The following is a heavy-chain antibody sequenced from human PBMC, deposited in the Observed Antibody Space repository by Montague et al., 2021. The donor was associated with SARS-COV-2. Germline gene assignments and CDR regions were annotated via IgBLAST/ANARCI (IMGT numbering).Heavy chain of an antibody. J-gene: IGHJ6*02. V-gene: IGHV4-4*07. D-gene: IGHD6-19*01. CDR1: GGSISNYY. CDR3: ARESGYSSGWRYYYVMDV. CDR2: LYTSGST. Sequence: SETLSLTCTASGGSISNYYWTWIRQPAGEGLEWIGRLYTSGSTTYNPSLKSRVTMSVDTSKNQFSLNVTSVTAADTAIYYCARESGYSSGWRYYYVMDVWGQGTTVTVS.